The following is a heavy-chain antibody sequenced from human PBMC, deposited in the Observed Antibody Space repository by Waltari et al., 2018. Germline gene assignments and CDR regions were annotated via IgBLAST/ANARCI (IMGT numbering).Heavy chain of an antibody. CDR3: ARGGAYSSSWYSYYYGMDV. Sequence: EVQLVESGGGLVQPGGSLRPACSASGFTFSSYGMSWVRQAPGKGLEWGANIKQDGSEKDYVDSVKGRFTISRDNAKNSLYLQMNSLRAEDTAVYYCARGGAYSSSWYSYYYGMDVWGQGTTVTVSS. J-gene: IGHJ6*02. V-gene: IGHV3-7*04. CDR1: GFTFSSYG. D-gene: IGHD6-13*01. CDR2: IKQDGSEK.